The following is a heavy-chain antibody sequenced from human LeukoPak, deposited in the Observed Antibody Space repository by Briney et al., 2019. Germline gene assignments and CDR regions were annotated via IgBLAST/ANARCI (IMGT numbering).Heavy chain of an antibody. CDR3: AKLKTWGSGSDY. Sequence: GGSLRLSCAASGFTFSSYAMSWVRQAPGKGLEWVSGISDSGDRTQYADSVKGRFTISRDNSKNTLYLQMNSLRDEDTAVYYCAKLKTWGSGSDYWGQGTLVTVSS. J-gene: IGHJ4*02. D-gene: IGHD6-19*01. CDR2: ISDSGDRT. CDR1: GFTFSSYA. V-gene: IGHV3-23*01.